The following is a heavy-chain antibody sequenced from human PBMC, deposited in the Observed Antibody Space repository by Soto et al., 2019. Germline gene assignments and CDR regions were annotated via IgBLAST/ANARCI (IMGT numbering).Heavy chain of an antibody. J-gene: IGHJ4*02. Sequence: QVQLQQWGAGLLKPSETLSLTCGVYGRSFSGYYWTWIRQPPGKGLEWIGEITHSGSTNYNPSLKSRVSISIDTSQNQFSLKLTSVTAADTAVYYCARDWTKWGQGTLVTVCS. CDR2: ITHSGST. D-gene: IGHD3-3*01. CDR1: GRSFSGYY. CDR3: ARDWTK. V-gene: IGHV4-34*02.